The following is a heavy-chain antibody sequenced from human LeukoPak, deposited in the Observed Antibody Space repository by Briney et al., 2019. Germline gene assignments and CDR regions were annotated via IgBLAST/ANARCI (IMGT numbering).Heavy chain of an antibody. D-gene: IGHD6-19*01. CDR2: IRSKAYGGTT. J-gene: IGHJ4*02. CDR1: GFTFGDYA. CDR3: TRVAIVVAGFDY. V-gene: IGHV3-49*04. Sequence: GGSLRLSCTASGFTFGDYAMSWVRQAPGKGLEWVGFIRSKAYGGTTEYAASVKGRFTISRDDSKSIAYLQMNSLKTEDTAVYYCTRVAIVVAGFDYWGQGTLVTVSS.